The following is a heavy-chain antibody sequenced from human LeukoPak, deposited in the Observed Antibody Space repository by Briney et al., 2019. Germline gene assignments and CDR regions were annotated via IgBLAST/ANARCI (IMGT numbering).Heavy chain of an antibody. D-gene: IGHD2-15*01. J-gene: IGHJ3*02. CDR3: ARGGSGNSGWAAFDI. CDR2: IYYSGST. Sequence: SETLSLTCTVSGGSISSGDYYWRWIRQPPGKGLEWIGYIYYSGSTYYKPSLKSRLTISVDTSKNQFSLKLSSVTAADTAVYYCARGGSGNSGWAAFDIWGQGTMVTVSS. CDR1: GGSISSGDYY. V-gene: IGHV4-30-4*01.